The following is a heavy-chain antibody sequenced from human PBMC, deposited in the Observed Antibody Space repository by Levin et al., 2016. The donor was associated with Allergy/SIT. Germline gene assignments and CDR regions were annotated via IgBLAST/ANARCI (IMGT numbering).Heavy chain of an antibody. CDR3: ATGDCSGAGCYRY. V-gene: IGHV3-74*01. CDR2: VNSDGTTT. J-gene: IGHJ4*02. D-gene: IGHD2-15*01. Sequence: GGSLRLSCAASGFTFSSYWMHWVRQAPGKGLVWVSRVNSDGTTTGHADSVKGRFTISRDNAKNTLYLQMNSLRAEDTAVYYCATGDCSGAGCYRYWGQGTLVTVSS. CDR1: GFTFSSYW.